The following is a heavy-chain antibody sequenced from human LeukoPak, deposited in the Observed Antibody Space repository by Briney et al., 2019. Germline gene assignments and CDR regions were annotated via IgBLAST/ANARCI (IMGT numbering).Heavy chain of an antibody. V-gene: IGHV1-18*01. CDR1: GYTFTSYG. CDR2: ISAYNGNT. Sequence: EASVKVSCKASGYTFTSYGISWVRQAPGQGLEWMGWISAYNGNTNYAQKLQGRVTMTTDTSTSTAYMELRSLRSDDTAVYYCASGSIVVVPAATPRYYYYYMDVWGKGTTVTISS. D-gene: IGHD2-2*01. CDR3: ASGSIVVVPAATPRYYYYYMDV. J-gene: IGHJ6*03.